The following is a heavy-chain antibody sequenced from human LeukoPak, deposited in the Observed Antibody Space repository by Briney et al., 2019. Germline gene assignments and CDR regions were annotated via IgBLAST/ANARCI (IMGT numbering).Heavy chain of an antibody. V-gene: IGHV4/OR15-8*02. Sequence: SETLSLTCGISGGSISSTNWWTWVRQPPGKGLEWIGEVNVLGNTNYNPSLESRVTISIDKSENHVSLKLTSVTAADTAVYYCAREGGPFRPLDYSGQGTLVTVSS. CDR2: VNVLGNT. CDR3: AREGGPFRPLDY. D-gene: IGHD2/OR15-2a*01. J-gene: IGHJ4*02. CDR1: GGSISSTNW.